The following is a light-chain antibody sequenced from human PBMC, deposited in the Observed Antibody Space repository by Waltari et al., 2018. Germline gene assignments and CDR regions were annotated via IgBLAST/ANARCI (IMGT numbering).Light chain of an antibody. Sequence: QSALTQPPSASGSPGQSVTISCTGTSSDVGDYVPWYQQHPGKAPKLMISEVTKRHSGVPDRFSGSKSGNTASLTVSGLQAEDEADYYCSSYAGSNNLVFGGGTKLTVL. CDR3: SSYAGSNNLV. CDR1: SSDVGDY. J-gene: IGLJ2*01. CDR2: EVT. V-gene: IGLV2-8*01.